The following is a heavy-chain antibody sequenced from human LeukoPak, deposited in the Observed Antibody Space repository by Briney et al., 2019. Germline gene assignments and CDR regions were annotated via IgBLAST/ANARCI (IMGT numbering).Heavy chain of an antibody. V-gene: IGHV3-11*01. CDR2: ISSSGSTI. Sequence: TGGSLRLSCAASGFTFSDYYMSWIRQAPGKGLEWVSYISSSGSTIYYADSVKGRFTISRDNAKNSLYLQMNSLRAEDTAVYYCARRDIVVVPAAIIGAFDIWGQGTMVTVSS. CDR1: GFTFSDYY. D-gene: IGHD2-2*02. J-gene: IGHJ3*02. CDR3: ARRDIVVVPAAIIGAFDI.